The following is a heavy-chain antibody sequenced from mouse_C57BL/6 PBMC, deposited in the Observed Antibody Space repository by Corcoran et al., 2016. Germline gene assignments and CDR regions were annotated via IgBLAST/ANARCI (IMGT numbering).Heavy chain of an antibody. CDR3: VGGGSSLDYWYFDV. V-gene: IGHV9-3*01. J-gene: IGHJ1*03. Sequence: QIQLVQSGPELKKPGETVKISCKASGYTFTTYGMSWVKQAPGKGLKWMGWINTYSGVPTYADDFKGRFAFSLETSASTAYLQINNLKNEDTATYFCVGGGSSLDYWYFDVWGTGTTVTVSS. CDR1: GYTFTTYG. D-gene: IGHD1-1*01. CDR2: INTYSGVP.